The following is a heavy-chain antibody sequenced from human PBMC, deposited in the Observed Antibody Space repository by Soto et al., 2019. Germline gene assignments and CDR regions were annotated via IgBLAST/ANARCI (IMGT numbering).Heavy chain of an antibody. D-gene: IGHD6-13*01. V-gene: IGHV4-61*01. J-gene: IGHJ5*02. CDR1: GGSVSSGSYY. CDR2: IYYSGST. CDR3: ARRDSSSWYYWFDP. Sequence: TSETLSLTCTVSGGSVSSGSYYWSWIRQPPGKGLEWIGYIYYSGSTNYNPSLKSRVTISVDTSKNQFSLKLSSVTAADTAVYYCARRDSSSWYYWFDPWGQGTLVTVSS.